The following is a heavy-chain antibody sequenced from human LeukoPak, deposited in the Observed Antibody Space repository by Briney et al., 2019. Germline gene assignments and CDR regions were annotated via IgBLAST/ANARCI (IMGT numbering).Heavy chain of an antibody. Sequence: HPGGSLRLSCVASGFTFSSYWMTWVRQAPGKGLDWVSAISGSGDSTYYADSVKGRFTISRDNSKNTLYLQMNRLRAEDTAIYYCAKDSRSSGWYNWFDPWGQGTLVTVSS. J-gene: IGHJ5*02. CDR1: GFTFSSYW. V-gene: IGHV3-23*01. D-gene: IGHD6-19*01. CDR2: ISGSGDST. CDR3: AKDSRSSGWYNWFDP.